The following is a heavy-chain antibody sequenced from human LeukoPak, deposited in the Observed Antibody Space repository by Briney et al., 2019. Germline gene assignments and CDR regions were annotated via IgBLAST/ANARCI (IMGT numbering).Heavy chain of an antibody. CDR1: GFTFSSYG. J-gene: IGHJ4*02. D-gene: IGHD6-19*01. CDR2: IWYDGSNK. V-gene: IGHV3-33*01. CDR3: ARGNTGYSSGPDY. Sequence: GGSLRLSCAASGFTFSSYGMHWVRQAPGKGLEGVAVIWYDGSNKYYADSVKGRFTISRDNSKNTLYLQMNSLRAEDTAVYYCARGNTGYSSGPDYWGQGTLVTVSS.